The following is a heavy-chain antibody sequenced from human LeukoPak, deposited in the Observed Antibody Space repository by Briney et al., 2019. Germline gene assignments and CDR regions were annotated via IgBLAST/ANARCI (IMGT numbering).Heavy chain of an antibody. CDR1: GGSISSYY. CDR3: ARVEYYYDSSGYYYNRYFQH. Sequence: SETLSLTCTVSGGSISSYYWSWIRQPPGKGLEWFGYIYDSGSTNYNPSLKSRVTISVDTSKNQLSLKLSSVTAADTAVYYCARVEYYYDSSGYYYNRYFQHWGQGTLVTVSS. J-gene: IGHJ1*01. V-gene: IGHV4-59*01. CDR2: IYDSGST. D-gene: IGHD3-22*01.